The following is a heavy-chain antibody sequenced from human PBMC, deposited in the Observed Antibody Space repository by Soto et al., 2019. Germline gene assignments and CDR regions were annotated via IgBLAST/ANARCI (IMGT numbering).Heavy chain of an antibody. CDR2: ISTYKGNT. V-gene: IGHV1-18*01. J-gene: IGHJ4*02. CDR3: APRSPAFDY. Sequence: QVKLVQSGPEVKKPGASVKVSCKTSGYTFTSYGISWVRQAPGQGLEWMGWISTYKGNTNYAQKFQGRVTMTTDTSTSTAYMELRSLRSDDTAVYYCAPRSPAFDYWGQGTLVTVSS. CDR1: GYTFTSYG.